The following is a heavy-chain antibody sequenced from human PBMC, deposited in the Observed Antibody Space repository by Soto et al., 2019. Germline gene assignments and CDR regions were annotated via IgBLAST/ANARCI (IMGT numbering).Heavy chain of an antibody. CDR3: VRSMTTLTIDWLDP. CDR1: GFTFSDYW. V-gene: IGHV3-74*01. CDR2: INGDGSNT. D-gene: IGHD4-17*01. J-gene: IGHJ5*02. Sequence: EVQLVESGGGLVQRGGSLRLSCAASGFTFSDYWMQWVRQAPGKGPVWLSRINGDGSNTNHAHFVKGRFTISRDNAKNTLYLQINSLRAEDTAVYYCVRSMTTLTIDWLDPWGRGTQVTVSS.